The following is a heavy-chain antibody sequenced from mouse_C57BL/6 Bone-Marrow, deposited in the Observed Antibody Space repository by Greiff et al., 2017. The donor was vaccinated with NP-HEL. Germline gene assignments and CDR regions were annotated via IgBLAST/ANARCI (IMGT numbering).Heavy chain of an antibody. Sequence: EVQLVESGAELVRPGASVKLSCTASGFNIKDDYMHWVKQRPEQGLEWIGWIDPENGDTEYASKFQGKATITADTSSNTAYLQLSSLTSEDTAVYYCTSYGNYWYFDVWGTGTTVTVSS. CDR3: TSYGNYWYFDV. CDR1: GFNIKDDY. D-gene: IGHD2-1*01. J-gene: IGHJ1*03. V-gene: IGHV14-4*01. CDR2: IDPENGDT.